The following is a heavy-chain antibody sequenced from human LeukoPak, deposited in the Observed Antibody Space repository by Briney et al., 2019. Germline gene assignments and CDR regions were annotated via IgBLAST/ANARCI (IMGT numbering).Heavy chain of an antibody. J-gene: IGHJ4*02. D-gene: IGHD6-13*01. CDR2: ISGSGGST. Sequence: GGSLRLSCVSSGFSCRSYAMSGVRQAPGKGLEWVSAISGSGGSTYYADSVKGRFTISRDNSKNTLYLQMNSLRAEDTAVYYCATYSSSWYCFDYWGKGTLVTVSS. CDR1: GFSCRSYA. CDR3: ATYSSSWYCFDY. V-gene: IGHV3-23*01.